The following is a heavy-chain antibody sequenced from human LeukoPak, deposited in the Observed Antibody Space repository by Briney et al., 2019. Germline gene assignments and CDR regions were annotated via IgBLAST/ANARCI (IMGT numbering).Heavy chain of an antibody. Sequence: GGSLRLSCAASGFTFSSYAMSWVRQAPGKGLEWVSAISGSGGSTYYADSVKGRFTISRDNSKNTPYLQMNSLRAEDTAVYYCANLYPPLHYDSSGYYFDYWGQGTLVTVSS. CDR3: ANLYPPLHYDSSGYYFDY. CDR2: ISGSGGST. J-gene: IGHJ4*02. V-gene: IGHV3-23*01. D-gene: IGHD3-22*01. CDR1: GFTFSSYA.